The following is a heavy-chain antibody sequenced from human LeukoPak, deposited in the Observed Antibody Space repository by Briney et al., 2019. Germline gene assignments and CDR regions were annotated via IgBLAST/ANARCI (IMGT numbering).Heavy chain of an antibody. CDR2: IIPILGIA. CDR3: ARAENYDFWSGYPTPVYYFDY. Sequence: VASVKVSCKASGYTFTSYCMHWVRQAPGQGLEWMGRIIPILGIANYAQKFQGRVTITADKSTSTAYMELSSLRSEDTAVYYCARAENYDFWSGYPTPVYYFDYWGQGTLVTVSS. CDR1: GYTFTSYC. V-gene: IGHV1-69*02. D-gene: IGHD3-3*01. J-gene: IGHJ4*02.